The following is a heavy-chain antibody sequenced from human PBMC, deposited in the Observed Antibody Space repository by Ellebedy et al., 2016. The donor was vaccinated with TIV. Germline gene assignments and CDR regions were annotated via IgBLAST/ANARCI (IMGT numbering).Heavy chain of an antibody. Sequence: MPSETLSLTCTVSGDSISSTSSYRTWIRQTPGEGLEWIGSIHYSGSTYYSPSLKSRVTISVDTSRNQFSLKLSSVTAADTAVYYCARRSPASPYFDYWGRGTLVTVSS. CDR2: IHYSGST. CDR1: GDSISSTSSY. J-gene: IGHJ4*02. CDR3: ARRSPASPYFDY. V-gene: IGHV4-39*01.